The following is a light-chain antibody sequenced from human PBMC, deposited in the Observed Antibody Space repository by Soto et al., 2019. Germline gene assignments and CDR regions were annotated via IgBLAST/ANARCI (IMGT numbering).Light chain of an antibody. CDR2: GAS. J-gene: IGKJ1*01. CDR1: QSLSGRY. CDR3: QGYDSSPRT. Sequence: DTMLTQSPGTLALSPGEGATLSCRASQSLSGRYLAWYQQKPGQAPRLLIYGASTRATGIPDRFSGSGSGTDFTLTISRLKPEVFAVYYCQGYDSSPRTFAQGTKVDIK. V-gene: IGKV3-20*01.